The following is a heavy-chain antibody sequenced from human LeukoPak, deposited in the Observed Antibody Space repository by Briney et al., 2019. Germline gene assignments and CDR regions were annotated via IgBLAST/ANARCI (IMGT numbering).Heavy chain of an antibody. D-gene: IGHD6-25*01. CDR2: LSGSGGST. CDR1: GFTFGSYA. J-gene: IGHJ3*02. Sequence: PGGSLRLSCAASGFTFGSYAMSWVRQAPGKGLEWVSVLSGSGGSTYYADSVKDRFTISRDNSKNTPYLQMNSLRAEDTAVYYCARPLYSSGKGGAFDIWGQGTMVTVSS. V-gene: IGHV3-23*01. CDR3: ARPLYSSGKGGAFDI.